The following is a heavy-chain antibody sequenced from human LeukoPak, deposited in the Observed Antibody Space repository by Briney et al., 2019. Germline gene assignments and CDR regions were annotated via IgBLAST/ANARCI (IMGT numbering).Heavy chain of an antibody. V-gene: IGHV3-23*01. D-gene: IGHD4-17*01. CDR3: ARHDYGAY. CDR2: ISAGGDNT. J-gene: IGHJ4*02. Sequence: GGSLRLSCAVSGFPFSSYPMSWVRQAPGKGLQWVSAISAGGDNTYYTDSVKGRFTISRDNSKSTLFLQMNSLRAEDTALYYCARHDYGAYWGQGTLVTVSS. CDR1: GFPFSSYP.